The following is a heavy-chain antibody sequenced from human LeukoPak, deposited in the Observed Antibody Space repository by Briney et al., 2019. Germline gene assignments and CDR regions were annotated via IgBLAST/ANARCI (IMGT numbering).Heavy chain of an antibody. D-gene: IGHD3-10*01. V-gene: IGHV3-23*01. CDR2: ISGSGDNT. CDR3: ARDWWGYYYGSGSYSRPGPIDY. J-gene: IGHJ4*02. Sequence: GGSLRLSCAASGFTFSSSAMSWVRQAPGKGLEWVSSISGSGDNTYYADSVKGRFTISRDNSKNTLYLQMNSLRAEDTAVYYCARDWWGYYYGSGSYSRPGPIDYWGQGTLVTVSS. CDR1: GFTFSSSA.